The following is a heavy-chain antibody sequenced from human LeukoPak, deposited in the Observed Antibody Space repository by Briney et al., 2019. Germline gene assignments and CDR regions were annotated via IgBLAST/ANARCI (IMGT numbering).Heavy chain of an antibody. CDR2: IYYSGST. CDR1: GGSISSYY. J-gene: IGHJ6*03. V-gene: IGHV4-59*01. D-gene: IGHD5-12*01. Sequence: SETLSLTCTVSGGSISSYYWSWIRQPPGKGLEWIGYIYYSGSTNYNPSLKSRVTISVDTSKNQFSLKLSSVTAADTAVYYCARGWVRGYSGYPYYYYVDVWGKGTTVTVSS. CDR3: ARGWVRGYSGYPYYYYVDV.